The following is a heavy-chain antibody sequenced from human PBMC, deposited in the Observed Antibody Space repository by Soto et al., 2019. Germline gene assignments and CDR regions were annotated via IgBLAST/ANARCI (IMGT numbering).Heavy chain of an antibody. Sequence: XSVKVSCKASGYTFTSYGISWVRQAPGQGLEWMGWISAYNGNTNYAQKLQGRVTMTTDTSTSTAYMELRSLRSDDTAVYYCARGGSGSYSQNWFDPWGQGTLVTVSS. J-gene: IGHJ5*02. CDR3: ARGGSGSYSQNWFDP. D-gene: IGHD3-10*01. V-gene: IGHV1-18*04. CDR2: ISAYNGNT. CDR1: GYTFTSYG.